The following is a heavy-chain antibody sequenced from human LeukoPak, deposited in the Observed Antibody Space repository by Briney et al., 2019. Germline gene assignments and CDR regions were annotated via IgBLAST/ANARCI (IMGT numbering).Heavy chain of an antibody. V-gene: IGHV4-59*01. D-gene: IGHD1-26*01. CDR1: GGSISSYY. CDR2: IYYSGST. Sequence: SETLSLTCTVSGGSISSYYWSWIRQPPGKELEWIGYIYYSGSTSYNPSLKSRVTISVDTSKNQFSLKLRSVTAADTAVYYCARYSGSYPHDAFEIWGQGTMVTVSS. CDR3: ARYSGSYPHDAFEI. J-gene: IGHJ3*02.